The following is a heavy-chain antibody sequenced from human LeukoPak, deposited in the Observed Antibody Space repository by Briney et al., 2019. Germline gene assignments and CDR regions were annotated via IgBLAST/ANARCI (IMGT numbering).Heavy chain of an antibody. D-gene: IGHD3-16*01. CDR3: ARLIWGGDAFDI. V-gene: IGHV3-21*01. CDR1: GFTFSSYS. Sequence: GGSLRLSCAASGFTFSSYSMNWVRQAPGKGREWVSSISSSSSYIYYADSVKGRFTISRDNAKNSLYLQMNSLRAEDTAVYYCARLIWGGDAFDIWGQGTMVTVSS. CDR2: ISSSSSYI. J-gene: IGHJ3*02.